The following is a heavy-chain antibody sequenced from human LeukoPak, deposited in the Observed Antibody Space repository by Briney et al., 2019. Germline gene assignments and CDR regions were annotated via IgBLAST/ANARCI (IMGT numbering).Heavy chain of an antibody. J-gene: IGHJ4*02. V-gene: IGHV4-34*01. CDR2: IYYSGST. CDR3: ARRVFHLFDY. D-gene: IGHD2-21*01. CDR1: GGSFSGYY. Sequence: SETLSLTCAVYGGSFSGYYWSWIRQPPGKGLEWIGSIYYSGSTYYNPSLKSRVTISVDTSKNQFSLKLSSVAAADTAVYYCARRVFHLFDYWGQGTLVTVSS.